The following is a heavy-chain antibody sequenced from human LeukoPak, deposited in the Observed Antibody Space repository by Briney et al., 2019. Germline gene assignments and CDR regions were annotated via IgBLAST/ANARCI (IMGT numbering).Heavy chain of an antibody. CDR2: INSDGSST. J-gene: IGHJ4*02. Sequence: PGGSLRLSCAASGFTFSSYWMHWVRQAPGEGLVWVSRINSDGSSTSYADSVKCRFTISRDNAKNTLYLQMNSLRAEDTAVYYCARESVGWLQSRGPFDYWGQGTLVTVSS. CDR1: GFTFSSYW. CDR3: ARESVGWLQSRGPFDY. V-gene: IGHV3-74*01. D-gene: IGHD5-24*01.